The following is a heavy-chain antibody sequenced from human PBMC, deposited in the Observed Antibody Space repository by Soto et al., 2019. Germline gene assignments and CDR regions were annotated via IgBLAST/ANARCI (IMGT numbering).Heavy chain of an antibody. CDR3: AKGGYSSSSPSDY. V-gene: IGHV1-2*02. D-gene: IGHD6-6*01. J-gene: IGHJ4*02. CDR1: GYTFTGSY. CDR2: VNPNTGGT. Sequence: ASVKVSCKASGYTFTGSYMHWVRQAPGQGLEWMGWVNPNTGGTNYAQKFQGRVTMTRDTSISTAYMELSRLCSDDTAVFYCAKGGYSSSSPSDYWGQGTLVTVSS.